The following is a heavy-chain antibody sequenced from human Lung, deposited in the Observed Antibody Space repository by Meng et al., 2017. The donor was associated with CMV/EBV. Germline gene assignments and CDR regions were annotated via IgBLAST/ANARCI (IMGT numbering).Heavy chain of an antibody. Sequence: DVQLVESGGGLVKPGGSLRISCRGFGFGFIFSGLWINWVRQAPGKRLEWVGRTKSKVDGETRDYAAAVRGRFAISRDDSKNTLYLHMNSLKTEDTAVYYCTTDRPRSGGKTHDFWGQGTMVTVSA. D-gene: IGHD4-23*01. V-gene: IGHV3-15*01. J-gene: IGHJ4*02. CDR1: GFGFIFSGLW. CDR2: TKSKVDGETR. CDR3: TTDRPRSGGKTHDF.